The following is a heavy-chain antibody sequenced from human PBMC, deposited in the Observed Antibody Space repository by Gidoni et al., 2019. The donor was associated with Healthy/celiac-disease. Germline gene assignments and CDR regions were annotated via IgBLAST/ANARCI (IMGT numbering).Heavy chain of an antibody. Sequence: QWQLVESGGGVVQPGRSLRLSCAASVFTFSSYGMHWVRQAPGKGLEWVAGRSYDGSNKYYADSVKGRFTIARDNSKNTLYLQMNSLRAEDTAVYYCATGGVVGATAFDYWGQGTLVTVSS. V-gene: IGHV3-30*03. CDR1: VFTFSSYG. CDR2: RSYDGSNK. J-gene: IGHJ4*02. D-gene: IGHD1-26*01. CDR3: ATGGVVGATAFDY.